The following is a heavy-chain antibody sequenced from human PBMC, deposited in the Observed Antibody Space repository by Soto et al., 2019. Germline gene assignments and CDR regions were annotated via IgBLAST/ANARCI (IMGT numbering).Heavy chain of an antibody. Sequence: ASVKVSCKASGGTFSRYAISWVRQAPGQGLEWMGGIIPIFGTANYAQKFQGRVTITADESTSTAYMELSSLRSEDTAVYYCVRYPINDSSAVFDYWAQGSLDPVSS. CDR1: GGTFSRYA. V-gene: IGHV1-69*13. CDR2: IIPIFGTA. D-gene: IGHD6-25*01. J-gene: IGHJ4*02. CDR3: VRYPINDSSAVFDY.